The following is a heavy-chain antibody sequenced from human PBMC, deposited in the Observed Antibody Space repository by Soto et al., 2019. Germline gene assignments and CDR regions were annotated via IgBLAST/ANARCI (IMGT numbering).Heavy chain of an antibody. Sequence: EASVKVSCKASGYTFSDYYVTWVRQAPGHGLEWMGWISPHNDNTNLAQNVKGRVILTTDTSSNTAFMELRSLTSDDTATYYCAKVSYGSGGPYVFDIWGQGTMVTVSS. J-gene: IGHJ3*02. CDR1: GYTFSDYY. CDR3: AKVSYGSGGPYVFDI. CDR2: ISPHNDNT. V-gene: IGHV1-18*01. D-gene: IGHD6-19*01.